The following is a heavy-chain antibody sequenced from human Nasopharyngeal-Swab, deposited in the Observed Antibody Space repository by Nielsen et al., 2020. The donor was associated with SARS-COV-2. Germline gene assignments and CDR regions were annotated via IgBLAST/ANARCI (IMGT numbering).Heavy chain of an antibody. D-gene: IGHD3-10*01. J-gene: IGHJ3*01. CDR2: IWYDGSNK. CDR3: ARGSSVHAFDV. Sequence: SCAASGFSFRTYGMHWVRQSPVKGLEWLTNIWYDGSNKYYADSVKGRFTVSRDNSKNTLFLEMDGLRAEDTAVYYCARGSSVHAFDVWGRGTEVTVSS. V-gene: IGHV3-33*01. CDR1: GFSFRTYG.